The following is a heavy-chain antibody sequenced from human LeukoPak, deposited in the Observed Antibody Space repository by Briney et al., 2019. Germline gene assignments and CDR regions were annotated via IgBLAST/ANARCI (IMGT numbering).Heavy chain of an antibody. Sequence: PSETLSLTCTVSGGSISSYYWSWIRQPAGKGLEWIGRIYTSGSTNYNPSLKSRVTMSVDTSENQFSLKLSSVTAADTAVYYCARAHQYYDYVWGSYRSYYFDYWGQGTLVTVSS. CDR2: IYTSGST. J-gene: IGHJ4*02. D-gene: IGHD3-16*02. CDR3: ARAHQYYDYVWGSYRSYYFDY. CDR1: GGSISSYY. V-gene: IGHV4-4*07.